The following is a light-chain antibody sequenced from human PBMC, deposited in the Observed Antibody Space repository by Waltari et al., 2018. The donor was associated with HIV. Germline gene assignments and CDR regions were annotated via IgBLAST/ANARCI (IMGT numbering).Light chain of an antibody. V-gene: IGLV2-23*01. CDR3: CSYAVSTTVL. J-gene: IGLJ2*01. CDR1: RRDVGSYRL. Sequence: HSAPTHPASLPGPSGQPSTSPCTGARRDVGSYRLVSWYQQHPGKGPKLMVYEGTKRPSGVFNRFSGSKSGNTASLTVSGLQAEDEADYYCCSYAVSTTVLFGGGTKLTVL. CDR2: EGT.